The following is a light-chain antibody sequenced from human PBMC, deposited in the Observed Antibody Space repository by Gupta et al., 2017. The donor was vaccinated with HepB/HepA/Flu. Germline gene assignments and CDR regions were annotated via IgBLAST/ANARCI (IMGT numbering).Light chain of an antibody. V-gene: IGKV1-39*01. CDR1: QSISTY. Sequence: DLQMTQSPSSLSASVGDRVTITCRASQSISTYLNWYQQKPGKAPKFLIYGASSLQSGVPSRFSGSGSGTDFTLTISSLQPEDFATYYCQQSYSTPWTFGQGTKVEIQ. CDR2: GAS. CDR3: QQSYSTPWT. J-gene: IGKJ1*01.